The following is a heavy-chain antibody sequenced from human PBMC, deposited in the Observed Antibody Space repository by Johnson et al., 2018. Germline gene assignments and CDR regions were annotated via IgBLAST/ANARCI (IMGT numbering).Heavy chain of an antibody. D-gene: IGHD2/OR15-2a*01. CDR3: AKEIDHGMDV. Sequence: VQLVESGGGLVQPGRSLRLSCAASGFTFDDYAMHWVRQAPGKGLEWVYGLSWNSGRIGYADSVKGRFTISRDHAKNSLYLQINRQRAEDTALYYCAKEIDHGMDVWGQGTTVTVSS. V-gene: IGHV3-9*01. CDR2: LSWNSGRI. J-gene: IGHJ6*02. CDR1: GFTFDDYA.